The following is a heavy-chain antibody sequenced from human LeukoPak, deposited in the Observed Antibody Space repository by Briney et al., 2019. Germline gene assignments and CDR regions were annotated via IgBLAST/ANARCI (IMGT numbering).Heavy chain of an antibody. CDR1: GLTFSSYS. D-gene: IGHD4-17*01. Sequence: GGSLRLSCAASGLTFSSYSMNWVRQAPGKGLEWVSSISSSSSYIYYADSVKGRFTISRDNAKNSLYLQMNSLRAEDTAMYYCAREGRGYGDPIDYWGQGTLVTVSS. CDR3: AREGRGYGDPIDY. V-gene: IGHV3-21*01. CDR2: ISSSSSYI. J-gene: IGHJ4*02.